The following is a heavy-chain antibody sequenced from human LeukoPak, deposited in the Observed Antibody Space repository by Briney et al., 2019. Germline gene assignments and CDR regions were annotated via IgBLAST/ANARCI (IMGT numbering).Heavy chain of an antibody. CDR2: ISGYDGDT. D-gene: IGHD4-17*01. Sequence: ASVKVSCKASGYTFTSYGLSRVRQAPGHGLEWMGWISGYDGDTNFARKFQGRVTMTTDTSTSTAFMELRGLRSDDTAFYYCARAPSFGDYGGDYWGQGTLVTVSS. J-gene: IGHJ4*02. V-gene: IGHV1-18*01. CDR3: ARAPSFGDYGGDY. CDR1: GYTFTSYG.